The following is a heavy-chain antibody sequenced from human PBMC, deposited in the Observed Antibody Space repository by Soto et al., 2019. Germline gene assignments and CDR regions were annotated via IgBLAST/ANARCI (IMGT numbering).Heavy chain of an antibody. CDR2: IYYSGST. J-gene: IGHJ5*02. CDR1: GGSISSYY. CDR3: ARDRQVAGQRNWFDP. Sequence: PSETLSLTCTVSGGSISSYYWSWIRQPPGKGLEWIGYIYYSGSTNYNPSLKSRVTISVDTSKNQFSLKLSSVTAADTAVYYCARDRQVAGQRNWFDPWGQGTLVTVSS. V-gene: IGHV4-59*01. D-gene: IGHD6-19*01.